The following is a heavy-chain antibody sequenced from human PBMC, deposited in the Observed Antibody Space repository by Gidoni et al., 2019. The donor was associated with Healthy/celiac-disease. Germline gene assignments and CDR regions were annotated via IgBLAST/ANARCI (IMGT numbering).Heavy chain of an antibody. CDR1: GGTFSSYA. CDR2: IIPILGIA. Sequence: QVQLVQPGAEGKKPGSSVKVSCKASGGTFSSYAISWVRQAPGQGLEWLGRIIPILGIANYAQKFQGRVTITADKSTSTAYMELSSLRSEDTAVYYCARGTGDPLYYGMDVWGQGTTVTVSS. CDR3: ARGTGDPLYYGMDV. J-gene: IGHJ6*02. D-gene: IGHD7-27*01. V-gene: IGHV1-69*04.